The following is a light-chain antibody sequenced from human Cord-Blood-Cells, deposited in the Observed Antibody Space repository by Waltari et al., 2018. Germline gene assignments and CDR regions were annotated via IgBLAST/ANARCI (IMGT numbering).Light chain of an antibody. CDR3: RSYTSSSTWV. CDR1: GSDVGGYNY. Sequence: QSALTQPASSSGAPGPSITLSCPGTGSDVGGYNYVAGYQQPQVNAPKRMIYDVSNRTSGVSKRCAGSKAGNTASLTSSGLREEDEADYYGRSYTSSSTWVVGGGTKVTVL. J-gene: IGLJ3*02. CDR2: DVS. V-gene: IGLV2-14*03.